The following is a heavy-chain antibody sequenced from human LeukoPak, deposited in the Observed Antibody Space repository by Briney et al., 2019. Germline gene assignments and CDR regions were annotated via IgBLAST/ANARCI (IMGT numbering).Heavy chain of an antibody. V-gene: IGHV4-39*01. Sequence: SETLSLTCTVSGGSISSSSYYWGWIRQPPGKGLEWIGSIYYSGSTYYNPSLKSRVTISVDTSKNQFSLKLSSVTAADTAVYYCARVLYDYVWGSYRHDAFDIWGQGTMVTVSS. CDR2: IYYSGST. D-gene: IGHD3-16*02. CDR3: ARVLYDYVWGSYRHDAFDI. CDR1: GGSISSSSYY. J-gene: IGHJ3*02.